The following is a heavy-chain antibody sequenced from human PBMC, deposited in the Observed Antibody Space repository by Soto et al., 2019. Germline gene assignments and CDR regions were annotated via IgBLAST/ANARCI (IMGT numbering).Heavy chain of an antibody. CDR2: IIPFLGIA. D-gene: IGHD5-12*01. CDR3: AGVATPDGDY. Sequence: QVQLVQSGADVKKPGSSVKVSCKASGGTFSTYSISWVRQAPGQGLEWMGRIIPFLGIANYAQNFQGRVTITADKSTRTVYMEMRSLRSDDTAVYYCAGVATPDGDYWGQGTLVTVSS. CDR1: GGTFSTYS. V-gene: IGHV1-69*02. J-gene: IGHJ4*02.